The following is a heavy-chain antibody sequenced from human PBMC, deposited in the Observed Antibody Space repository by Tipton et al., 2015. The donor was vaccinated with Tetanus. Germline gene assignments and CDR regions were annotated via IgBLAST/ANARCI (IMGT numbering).Heavy chain of an antibody. CDR3: ARAVVAAPPYYFDY. CDR1: GGSISSYY. J-gene: IGHJ4*02. Sequence: GLVKPSETLSLTCTVSGGSISSYYWSWIRQPPGKGLEWIGYIYYSGSTNYNPSLKSRVTISVDTSKNQFSLKLSSVTAADTAVYYCARAVVAAPPYYFDYWGQGTLVTVSS. D-gene: IGHD2-15*01. V-gene: IGHV4-59*01. CDR2: IYYSGST.